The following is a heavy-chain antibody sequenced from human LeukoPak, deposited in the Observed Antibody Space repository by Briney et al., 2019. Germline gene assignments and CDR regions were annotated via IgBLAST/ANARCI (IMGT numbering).Heavy chain of an antibody. CDR2: IYTYGST. J-gene: IGHJ4*02. CDR3: ARDLYCSSTSCPGYFDY. V-gene: IGHV4-4*07. D-gene: IGHD2-2*01. Sequence: PSETLSLTCTVSGGSISSYYWSWIRYPAAQGLEWIGRIYTYGSTNYNPSLKSRVTMSVDTSKNQFSLKLSSVTAADTAVYYCARDLYCSSTSCPGYFDYWGQGTLVTVSS. CDR1: GGSISSYY.